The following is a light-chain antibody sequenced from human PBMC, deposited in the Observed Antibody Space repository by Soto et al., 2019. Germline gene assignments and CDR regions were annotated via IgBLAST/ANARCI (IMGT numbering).Light chain of an antibody. J-gene: IGKJ1*01. CDR3: QKYNNAPRT. V-gene: IGKV1-5*03. Sequence: IRMTQSPSTLSASVGDRVTITCRASQSISSWLAWYQQKPGKAPKLLIYKASTLKSGVPSRFSGSGSGTDFTLTISSLQPEDVATYYCQKYNNAPRTFGQGTKVDIK. CDR2: KAS. CDR1: QSISSW.